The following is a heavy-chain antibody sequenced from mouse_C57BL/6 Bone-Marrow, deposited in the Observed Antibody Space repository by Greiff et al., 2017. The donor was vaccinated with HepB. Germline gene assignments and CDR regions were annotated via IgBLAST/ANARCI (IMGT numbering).Heavy chain of an antibody. Sequence: EVMLVESGEGLVKPGGSLKLSCAASGFTFSSYAMSWVRQTPEKRLEWVAYISSGGDYIYYADTVKGRFTISRDNARNTLYLQMSSLKSEDTAMYYCTRGGTTVGASDYWGQGTTLTVSS. D-gene: IGHD1-1*01. V-gene: IGHV5-9-1*02. CDR2: ISSGGDYI. CDR3: TRGGTTVGASDY. CDR1: GFTFSSYA. J-gene: IGHJ2*01.